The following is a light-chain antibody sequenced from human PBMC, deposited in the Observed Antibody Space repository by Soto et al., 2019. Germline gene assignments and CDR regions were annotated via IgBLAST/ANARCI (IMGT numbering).Light chain of an antibody. CDR2: AAS. Sequence: DIQMTQSASSLSASVGDRVTITCRESQSISSNLNWHQQKPGKAPKVLIYAASSLQSGVPSRFSGSGSGTDFTLTISSLQPEDFATYYCQQSYSIPYTFGQGTKLEIK. CDR1: QSISSN. V-gene: IGKV1-39*01. CDR3: QQSYSIPYT. J-gene: IGKJ2*01.